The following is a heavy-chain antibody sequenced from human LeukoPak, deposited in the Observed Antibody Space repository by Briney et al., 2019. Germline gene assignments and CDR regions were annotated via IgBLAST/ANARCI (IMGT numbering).Heavy chain of an antibody. J-gene: IGHJ6*02. CDR2: MNPNSGNT. Sequence: ASVKVSCKASGYTFTSYDINWVRQATGQGLEWMGWMNPNSGNTGYAQKFQGRVTMTRNTSISTAYIELSSLRSEDTAVYYCARAGYSYGYENLYYYGMDVWGQGTTVTVSS. CDR3: ARAGYSYGYENLYYYGMDV. D-gene: IGHD5-18*01. V-gene: IGHV1-8*01. CDR1: GYTFTSYD.